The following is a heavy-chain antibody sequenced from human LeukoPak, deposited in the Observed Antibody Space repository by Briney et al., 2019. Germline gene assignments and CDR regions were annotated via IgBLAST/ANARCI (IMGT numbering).Heavy chain of an antibody. Sequence: PGGSLRLSCAASELTVNSNHMSWVRQAPGKGLEWVSIIYSGGSTYYADSVKGRFTISRDNSKNTLYLQMNSLTTEDTAVYYCVKDRPPVPLDYWGQGTPVTVSS. CDR2: IYSGGST. CDR1: ELTVNSNH. D-gene: IGHD1-14*01. V-gene: IGHV3-53*05. CDR3: VKDRPPVPLDY. J-gene: IGHJ4*02.